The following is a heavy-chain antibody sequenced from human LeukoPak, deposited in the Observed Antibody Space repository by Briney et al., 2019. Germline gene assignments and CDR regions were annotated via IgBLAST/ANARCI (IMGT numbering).Heavy chain of an antibody. D-gene: IGHD6-13*01. V-gene: IGHV4-34*01. Sequence: PSETLSLTCAVQGGSFRGYYWSWIRQSPGKGLEWIGEINHSGSVIYNQSLKSRVTLSVDTSKNQVSLKMNSVTAADTAMFYCAGGADSSWSSFDSWGQGTLVTVSS. CDR2: INHSGSV. J-gene: IGHJ4*02. CDR3: AGGADSSWSSFDS. CDR1: GGSFRGYY.